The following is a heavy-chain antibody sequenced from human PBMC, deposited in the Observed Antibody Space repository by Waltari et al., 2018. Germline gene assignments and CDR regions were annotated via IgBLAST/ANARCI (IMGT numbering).Heavy chain of an antibody. CDR1: GGSISSSSYY. V-gene: IGHV4-39*07. J-gene: IGHJ6*04. D-gene: IGHD2-2*01. CDR2: IYYSGST. CDR3: AREDVVVVPAARPMDV. Sequence: QLQLQESGPGLVKPSETLSLTCTVSGGSISSSSYYWGWIRQPPGKGLEWIGSIYYSGSTYYNPSRKSRVTISVDTSKNQFSLKLSSVTAADTAVYYCAREDVVVVPAARPMDVWGKGTTVTISS.